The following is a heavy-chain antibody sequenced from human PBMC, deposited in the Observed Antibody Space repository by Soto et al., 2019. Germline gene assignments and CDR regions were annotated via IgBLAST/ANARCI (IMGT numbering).Heavy chain of an antibody. CDR2: IYHSGST. J-gene: IGHJ4*02. CDR3: ARGQDRLEDYGDYYYFDY. V-gene: IGHV4-34*01. CDR1: GGSFSGYY. Sequence: PSETLSLTCAVYGGSFSGYYWSWIRQPPGKGLEWIGEIYHSGSTNYNPSLKSRVTISVDKSKNQFSLKLSSVTAADTAVYYCARGQDRLEDYGDYYYFDYWGQGTLVTVSS. D-gene: IGHD4-17*01.